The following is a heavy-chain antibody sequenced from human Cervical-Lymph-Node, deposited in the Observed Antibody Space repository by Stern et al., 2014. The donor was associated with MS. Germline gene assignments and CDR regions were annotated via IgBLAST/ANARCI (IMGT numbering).Heavy chain of an antibody. J-gene: IGHJ4*02. CDR2: IWYDGSNK. V-gene: IGHV3-33*01. CDR3: ARDQDIVVVPAALTFDY. D-gene: IGHD2-2*01. Sequence: VQLLESGGGVVQPGRSLRLSCAASGFTFSSYGMHWVRQAPGKGLEWVAVIWYDGSNKYYADSVQGRFTISRDNSKNTLYLQMNSLRAEDTAVYYCARDQDIVVVPAALTFDYWGQGTLVTVSS. CDR1: GFTFSSYG.